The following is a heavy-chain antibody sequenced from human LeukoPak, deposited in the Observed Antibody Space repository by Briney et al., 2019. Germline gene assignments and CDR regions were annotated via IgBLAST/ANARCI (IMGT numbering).Heavy chain of an antibody. Sequence: TSETLSLTCAVYGGSFSSYYWSWIRQPPGKGLEWIGEINHSGSTNYNPSLRSRVTISVDTSKNQFSLKLSSVTAADTAVYYCARGGKNWNYSSDYWGQGTLVTVSS. CDR2: INHSGST. D-gene: IGHD1-7*01. J-gene: IGHJ4*02. V-gene: IGHV4-34*01. CDR3: ARGGKNWNYSSDY. CDR1: GGSFSSYY.